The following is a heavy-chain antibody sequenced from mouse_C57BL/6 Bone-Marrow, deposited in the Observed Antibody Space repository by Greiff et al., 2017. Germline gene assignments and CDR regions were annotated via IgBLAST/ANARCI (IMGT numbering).Heavy chain of an antibody. CDR1: GYSITSGYY. Sequence: VQLQQSGPGLVKPSQSLSLTCSVTGYSITSGYYWNWIRQFPGNKLEWMGYISYDGSNNYNPSLKNRISITRDTSKNQFFLKLNSVTTEDTATYYCAREKHYYYGSSYWYFDVWGTGTTVTVSS. J-gene: IGHJ1*03. D-gene: IGHD1-1*01. V-gene: IGHV3-6*01. CDR3: AREKHYYYGSSYWYFDV. CDR2: ISYDGSN.